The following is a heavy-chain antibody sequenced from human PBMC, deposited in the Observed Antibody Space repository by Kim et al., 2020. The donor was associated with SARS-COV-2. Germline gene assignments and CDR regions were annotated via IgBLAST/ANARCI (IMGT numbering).Heavy chain of an antibody. Sequence: TIDTPSFQGQVTISADKSIRTAYLQWSRLKASDTAIYYCARRPLMGGMDVWGQGTTVTVSS. CDR2: T. J-gene: IGHJ6*02. D-gene: IGHD3-10*01. CDR3: ARRPLMGGMDV. V-gene: IGHV5-51*01.